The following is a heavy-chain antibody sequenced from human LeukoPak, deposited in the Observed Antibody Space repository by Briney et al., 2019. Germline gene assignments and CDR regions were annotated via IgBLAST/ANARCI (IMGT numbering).Heavy chain of an antibody. Sequence: PGGSLRLSCAASGFPFSAYWMLWARQAPGKGLVWVSRITSDGATSYADSVKGRFTISRDNSKNTLYLQMNSLRAEDTAVYYCAKDFWSGYYPNCWGQGTLVTVSS. CDR2: ITSDGAT. V-gene: IGHV3-74*01. D-gene: IGHD3-3*01. CDR3: AKDFWSGYYPNC. CDR1: GFPFSAYW. J-gene: IGHJ4*02.